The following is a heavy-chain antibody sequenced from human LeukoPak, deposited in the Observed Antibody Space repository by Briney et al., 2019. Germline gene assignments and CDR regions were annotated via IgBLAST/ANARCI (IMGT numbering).Heavy chain of an antibody. D-gene: IGHD3-16*02. CDR3: ARDIELST. V-gene: IGHV3-23*01. CDR1: GFTVSSNY. J-gene: IGHJ3*01. CDR2: ISFSGGNT. Sequence: GGSLRLSCAASGFTVSSNYMTWVRQAPGKGLEWVSLISFSGGNTYYTDSVKGRFTISRDNSKGTKYLQMNSLRAEDTAIYYCARDIELSTWGLGTMVTVSS.